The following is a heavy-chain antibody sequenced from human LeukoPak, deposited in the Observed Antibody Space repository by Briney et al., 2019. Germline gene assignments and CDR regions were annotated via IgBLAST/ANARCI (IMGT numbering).Heavy chain of an antibody. CDR1: GGTFSSYA. V-gene: IGHV1-69*05. J-gene: IGHJ3*02. CDR3: AREARGYCSSTSCLRDAFDI. D-gene: IGHD2-2*01. CDR2: IIPIFGTA. Sequence: SVKVSCKASGGTFSSYAISWVRQAPGQGLEWMGGIIPIFGTANYAQKFQGRVTITTDESTSTAYMELSSLRSEDTAVYYCAREARGYCSSTSCLRDAFDIWGQGTMVTVSS.